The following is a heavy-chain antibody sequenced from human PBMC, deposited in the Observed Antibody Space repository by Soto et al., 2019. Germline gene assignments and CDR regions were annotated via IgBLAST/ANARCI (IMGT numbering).Heavy chain of an antibody. Sequence: SETLSLTCTVSGGSISSSSYYWGWIRQPPGKGLEWIGSIYYSGSTYYNPSLKSRVTISVDTSKNQFSLKLSSVTAADTAVYYCARLRAAADDFDYWGQGTLVTVSS. D-gene: IGHD6-13*01. J-gene: IGHJ4*02. V-gene: IGHV4-39*01. CDR2: IYYSGST. CDR1: GGSISSSSYY. CDR3: ARLRAAADDFDY.